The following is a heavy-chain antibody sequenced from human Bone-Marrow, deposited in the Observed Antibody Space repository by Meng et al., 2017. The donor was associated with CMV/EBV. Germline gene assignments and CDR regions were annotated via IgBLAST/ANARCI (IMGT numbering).Heavy chain of an antibody. D-gene: IGHD3-3*01. Sequence: SVKVSCKPSGGTFSNYAIRWVRQAPGQGLEWMGGIIPIFGTANYAQKFQGRVTITTDESTSTAYMELSSLRSEDTAVYYCARADFWSGYLLNMDVWGQGTTVTVSS. J-gene: IGHJ6*02. CDR2: IIPIFGTA. CDR1: GGTFSNYA. CDR3: ARADFWSGYLLNMDV. V-gene: IGHV1-69*05.